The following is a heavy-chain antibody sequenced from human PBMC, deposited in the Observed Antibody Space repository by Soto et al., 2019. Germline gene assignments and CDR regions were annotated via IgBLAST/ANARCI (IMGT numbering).Heavy chain of an antibody. J-gene: IGHJ4*02. V-gene: IGHV3-53*01. D-gene: IGHD3-22*01. Sequence: GGALRIPCAPSGFAPSSYSMIWVPQAPRKGLEWVSVIYSGGSTYYADSVKGRFTISRDNSKNTLYLQMNSLRAEDMAVYYCARNYYDSGGGFDYWGQGTLVTVSS. CDR3: ARNYYDSGGGFDY. CDR2: IYSGGST. CDR1: GFAPSSYS.